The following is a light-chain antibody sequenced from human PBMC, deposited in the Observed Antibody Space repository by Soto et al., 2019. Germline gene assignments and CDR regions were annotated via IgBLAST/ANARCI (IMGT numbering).Light chain of an antibody. CDR1: QTISSW. Sequence: DIQMTQSPSTLSGTVGDRVTITCRASQTISSWLAWYQRKPGKAPKLLIYKASTLKSGVPSRFSGSGSGTEFTLTISSLQPDDFATYYCQQYNSYSEAFGQGTKVEIK. CDR2: KAS. J-gene: IGKJ1*01. V-gene: IGKV1-5*03. CDR3: QQYNSYSEA.